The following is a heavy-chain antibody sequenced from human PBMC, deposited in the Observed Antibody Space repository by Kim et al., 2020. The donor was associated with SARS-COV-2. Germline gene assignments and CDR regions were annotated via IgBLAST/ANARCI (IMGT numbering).Heavy chain of an antibody. V-gene: IGHV1-2*02. D-gene: IGHD3-3*01. J-gene: IGHJ4*02. Sequence: ASVKVSCKASGYTFTGYYMHWVRQAPGQGLEWMGWINPNSGGTNYAQKFQGRVTMTRDTSISTAYMELSRLRSDDTAVYYCARDLYQTYYDFWSGFWDYWGQGTLVTVSS. CDR3: ARDLYQTYYDFWSGFWDY. CDR2: INPNSGGT. CDR1: GYTFTGYY.